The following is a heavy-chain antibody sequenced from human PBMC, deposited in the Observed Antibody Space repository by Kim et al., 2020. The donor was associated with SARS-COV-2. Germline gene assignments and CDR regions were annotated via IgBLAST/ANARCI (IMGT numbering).Heavy chain of an antibody. J-gene: IGHJ4*02. CDR3: VKDRSGGGSPVD. V-gene: IGHV3-64D*09. D-gene: IGHD1-26*01. Sequence: YADPVKGRFTISRDNSKNTLYLQMSSLRAEDTAVYYCVKDRSGGGSPVDWGQGTLVTVSS.